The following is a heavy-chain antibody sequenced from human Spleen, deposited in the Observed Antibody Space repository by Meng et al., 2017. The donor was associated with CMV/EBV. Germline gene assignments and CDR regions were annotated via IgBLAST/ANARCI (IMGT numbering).Heavy chain of an antibody. CDR2: INHRGST. Sequence: GSLRLSCAVYGTSFSDYSWTWIRHSPRKGLEWIGQINHRGSTNFNPSLMGRVTMSVDSSKEQFSLRLTSVTAADTAVYYCAGEIDIWGRGTLVTVSS. CDR3: AGEIDI. J-gene: IGHJ3*02. V-gene: IGHV4-34*01. CDR1: GTSFSDYS.